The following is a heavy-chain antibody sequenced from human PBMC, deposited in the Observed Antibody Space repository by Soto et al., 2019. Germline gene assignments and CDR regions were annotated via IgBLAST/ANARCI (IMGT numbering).Heavy chain of an antibody. CDR3: ARDLAYYDFWTSTRTYYGMDV. Sequence: GGSLRLSCAASGFTFSSYGMHWVRQAPGKGLEWVAVIWYDGSNKYYADSVKGRFTISRDNSKNTLYLQMNSLRAEDTAVYYCARDLAYYDFWTSTRTYYGMDVWGQGTTVTVSS. V-gene: IGHV3-33*01. CDR2: IWYDGSNK. J-gene: IGHJ6*02. D-gene: IGHD3-3*01. CDR1: GFTFSSYG.